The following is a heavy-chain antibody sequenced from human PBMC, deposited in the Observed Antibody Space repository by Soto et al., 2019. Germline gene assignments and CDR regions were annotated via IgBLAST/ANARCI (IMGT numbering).Heavy chain of an antibody. D-gene: IGHD3-10*01. J-gene: IGHJ6*02. Sequence: SETLSLTCAVSAGSISTTNWYVWVRQPPGMGLEWIGEIYHTGTTTYNPSLKSRVTMSVDTSKNQFSLRLSFVAAADTAVYYCATSSGSAYGLDVWGPGATVTVSS. CDR3: ATSSGSAYGLDV. CDR1: AGSISTTNW. V-gene: IGHV4-4*02. CDR2: IYHTGTT.